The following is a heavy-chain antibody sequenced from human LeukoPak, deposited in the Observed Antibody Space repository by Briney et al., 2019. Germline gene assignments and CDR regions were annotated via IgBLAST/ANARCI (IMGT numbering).Heavy chain of an antibody. Sequence: LRLSCAASGSTFSSYEMNWVRQAPGKGLEWIGEINHSGSTNYNPSLKSRVTISVDTSKNQFSLKLSSVTAADTAVYHCARQVRGGPLGYWGQGTLVTVSS. CDR2: INHSGST. J-gene: IGHJ4*02. D-gene: IGHD1-1*01. CDR3: ARQVRGGPLGY. V-gene: IGHV4-34*01. CDR1: GSTFSSYE.